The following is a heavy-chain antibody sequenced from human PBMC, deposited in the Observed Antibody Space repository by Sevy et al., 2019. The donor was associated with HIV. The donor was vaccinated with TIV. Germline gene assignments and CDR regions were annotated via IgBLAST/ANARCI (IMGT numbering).Heavy chain of an antibody. CDR1: GFTFSSYD. CDR3: AKDLEQQLGPDY. V-gene: IGHV3-23*01. Sequence: GGSLRLSCAASGFTFSSYDMSWARQAPGKGLEWVSGISPTGGTTHYAESVKGGFIISRDNSKKTLFLQMNSLRAEDTALYYCAKDLEQQLGPDYWGQGTQVTVSS. D-gene: IGHD6-13*01. CDR2: ISPTGGTT. J-gene: IGHJ4*02.